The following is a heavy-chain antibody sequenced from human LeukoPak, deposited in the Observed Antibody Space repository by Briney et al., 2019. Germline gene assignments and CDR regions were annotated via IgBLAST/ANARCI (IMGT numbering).Heavy chain of an antibody. J-gene: IGHJ4*02. CDR2: ISGSSEYI. CDR3: ARGTPTTRDFDS. Sequence: ETLSLTCTVSGGSISSYYWSWIRQPPGKGLEWVSFISGSSEYIYYADSVKGRFTISRDNAKNSLYLQMNSLRAEDTAVYYCARGTPTTRDFDSWGQGTLVTVSS. CDR1: GGSISSYY. V-gene: IGHV3-21*01. D-gene: IGHD4-11*01.